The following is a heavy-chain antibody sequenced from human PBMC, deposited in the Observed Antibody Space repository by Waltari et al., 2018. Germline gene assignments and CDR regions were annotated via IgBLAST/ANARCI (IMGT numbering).Heavy chain of an antibody. Sequence: QVQLVQSGAEVKKPGSSVKVSCTASGGTFSSYTIRWVRQAPGQGLELMGWITTNTGNPTYAQGFTGRFVFSLDTSVSTAYLQITSLKTEDSAVYYCAREVVPPHTIVVNWFDPWGQGTLVTVSS. D-gene: IGHD2-2*01. CDR3: AREVVPPHTIVVNWFDP. V-gene: IGHV7-4-1*02. CDR2: ITTNTGNP. CDR1: GGTFSSYT. J-gene: IGHJ5*02.